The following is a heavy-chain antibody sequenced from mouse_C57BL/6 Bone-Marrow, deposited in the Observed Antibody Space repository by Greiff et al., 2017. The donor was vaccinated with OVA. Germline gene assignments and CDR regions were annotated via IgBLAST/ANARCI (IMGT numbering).Heavy chain of an antibody. Sequence: EVNVVESGGDLVKPGGSLKLSCAASGFTFSSYGMSWVRQTPDKRLEWVATISSGGSYTYYPDSVKGRFTISRDNAKNTLYLQMSSLKSEDTAMYYCARRDGYFYYWGQGTTLTVSS. CDR3: ARRDGYFYY. V-gene: IGHV5-6*02. J-gene: IGHJ2*01. CDR1: GFTFSSYG. CDR2: ISSGGSYT. D-gene: IGHD2-3*01.